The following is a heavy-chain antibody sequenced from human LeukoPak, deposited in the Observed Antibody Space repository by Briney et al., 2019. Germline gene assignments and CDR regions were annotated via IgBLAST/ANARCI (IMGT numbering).Heavy chain of an antibody. Sequence: GGSLRLSCVASGFTFSTYAMTWVRQAPGKGLEWVSGIGGSGSRTYYADSVKGRFSISRDNSKNTLFLQMNSLRAEDTAVYYCARDNLGYCSSTGCHGYYYYYGMDVWGQGTTVTVSS. CDR1: GFTFSTYA. V-gene: IGHV3-23*01. D-gene: IGHD2-2*01. J-gene: IGHJ6*02. CDR2: IGGSGSRT. CDR3: ARDNLGYCSSTGCHGYYYYYGMDV.